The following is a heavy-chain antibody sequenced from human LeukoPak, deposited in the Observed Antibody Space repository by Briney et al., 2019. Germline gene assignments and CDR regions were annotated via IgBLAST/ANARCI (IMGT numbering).Heavy chain of an antibody. J-gene: IGHJ4*02. D-gene: IGHD3-10*01. CDR2: ISYDGHNT. CDR1: EITLSNYW. V-gene: IGHV3-74*01. Sequence: GGSLRLSCAASEITLSNYWIHWVRQAAGKGLVWVSRISYDGHNTNYADSVKGRFTISRDTAKNTLYLQMNSLRVEDTAIYYCVKVAKYYYGSETYYFFEHWGQGTPVTASS. CDR3: VKVAKYYYGSETYYFFEH.